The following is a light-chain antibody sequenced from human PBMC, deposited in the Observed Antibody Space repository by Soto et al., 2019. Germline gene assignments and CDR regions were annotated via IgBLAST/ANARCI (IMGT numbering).Light chain of an antibody. CDR2: DAS. Sequence: EIVMTQSPATLSVSPGERATLSCRASQSVSSNLAWYQQKPGQAPRLLIYDASTRATGIPARFSGSGSGTEFTLTISSLQSEDFAIYYCQPYNNWPRTFGQGTK. J-gene: IGKJ1*01. CDR3: QPYNNWPRT. V-gene: IGKV3-15*01. CDR1: QSVSSN.